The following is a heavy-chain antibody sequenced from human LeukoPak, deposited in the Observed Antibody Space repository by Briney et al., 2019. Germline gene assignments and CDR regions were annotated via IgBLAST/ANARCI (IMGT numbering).Heavy chain of an antibody. CDR3: AKDLAGCSDS. D-gene: IGHD2-8*01. V-gene: IGHV3-23*01. CDR2: ISGSGGST. CDR1: GFTLNSFP. Sequence: TGGPLRLSCAASGFTLNSFPMTWVRLAPGKGLEWASTISGSGGSTYYAESVKGRFTISRDNSKNTLYLQMNSLRGEDTALYYCAKDLAGCSDSWGQGTLVTVSS. J-gene: IGHJ4*02.